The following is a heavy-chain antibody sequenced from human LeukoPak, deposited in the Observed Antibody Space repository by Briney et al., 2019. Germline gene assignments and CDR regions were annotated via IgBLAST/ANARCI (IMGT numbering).Heavy chain of an antibody. CDR2: INPNSGGT. CDR1: GYTFTGYY. CDR3: ARMHIYNSGWHRGGRHFDY. J-gene: IGHJ4*02. D-gene: IGHD6-19*01. V-gene: IGHV1-2*02. Sequence: GASVKVSCKASGYTFTGYYMHWVRQAPGQGLEWMGWINPNSGGTNYAQKFQGRVTMTRDTSISTAYMELSRPRSDDTAVYYCARMHIYNSGWHRGGRHFDYWGQGTLVTVSS.